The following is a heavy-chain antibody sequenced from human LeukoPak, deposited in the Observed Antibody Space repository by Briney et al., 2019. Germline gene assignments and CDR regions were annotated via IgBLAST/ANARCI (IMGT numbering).Heavy chain of an antibody. CDR2: INPVGGST. V-gene: IGHV1-46*01. CDR1: GYTFTTYY. Sequence: ASVKVSCKASGYTFTTYYIHWVRQAPGQGLEWMGFINPVGGSTSYAQKFQGRLTMTRDTSTSAVYMELSSLRAEDTALYYCAKSYGNSYYFDYWGQGTLVTVSS. J-gene: IGHJ4*02. D-gene: IGHD4-4*01. CDR3: AKSYGNSYYFDY.